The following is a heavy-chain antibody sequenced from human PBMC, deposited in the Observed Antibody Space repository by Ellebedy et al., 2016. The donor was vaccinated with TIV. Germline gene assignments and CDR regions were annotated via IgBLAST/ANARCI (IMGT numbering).Heavy chain of an antibody. V-gene: IGHV1-69*04. CDR3: ARGSDSSGFYSENFHY. CDR2: IITLHGIA. Sequence: ASVKVSCKASGDTFSDYAFSWVRQAPGRGLAWMGKIITLHGIAKYAQKFQGRITITADKSTNTAYMELSNLRSGDTAVYYCARGSDSSGFYSENFHYWGQGTLVTVSS. CDR1: GDTFSDYA. D-gene: IGHD3-22*01. J-gene: IGHJ1*01.